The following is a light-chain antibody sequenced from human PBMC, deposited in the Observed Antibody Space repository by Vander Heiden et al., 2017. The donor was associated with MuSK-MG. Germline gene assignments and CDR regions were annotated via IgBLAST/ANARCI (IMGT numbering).Light chain of an antibody. Sequence: ETVMTQSPATLSVSPGERVTLSCRASQSVSSNLAWYQLKPGQAPRLLIYDASTRATGIPARFSGSGSGTEFTLTISSLQSEDFAVYYCQQYSNWPPYTFGQGTNREIK. CDR1: QSVSSN. J-gene: IGKJ2*01. V-gene: IGKV3-15*01. CDR2: DAS. CDR3: QQYSNWPPYT.